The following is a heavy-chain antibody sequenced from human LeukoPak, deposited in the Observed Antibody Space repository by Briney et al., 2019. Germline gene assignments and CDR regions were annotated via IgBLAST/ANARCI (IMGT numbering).Heavy chain of an antibody. D-gene: IGHD3-22*01. J-gene: IGHJ5*02. V-gene: IGHV3-11*04. Sequence: GGSLRLSCAASGLTFSDYYMSWIRQAPGKGLEWVSYISSSGSTIYYADSVKGRFTISRDNAKNSLYLQMNSLRAEDTAVYYCARATDYYDSSGYYPNWFDPWGQGTLVTVSS. CDR1: GLTFSDYY. CDR2: ISSSGSTI. CDR3: ARATDYYDSSGYYPNWFDP.